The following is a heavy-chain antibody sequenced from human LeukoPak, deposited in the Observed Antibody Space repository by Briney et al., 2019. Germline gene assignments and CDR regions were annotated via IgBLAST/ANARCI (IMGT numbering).Heavy chain of an antibody. CDR1: GFTFSDSY. D-gene: IGHD7-27*01. J-gene: IGHJ4*02. V-gene: IGHV3-11*04. CDR3: GRGHWGLDY. Sequence: GGSLRLSCAASGFTFSDSYMTWIRQAPGKGLEWVSYISNSGSSIYHADSVKGRFTTSRDNTKSSLHLQMNSLRAEDTAVYYCGRGHWGLDYWGQGALVTVSS. CDR2: ISNSGSSI.